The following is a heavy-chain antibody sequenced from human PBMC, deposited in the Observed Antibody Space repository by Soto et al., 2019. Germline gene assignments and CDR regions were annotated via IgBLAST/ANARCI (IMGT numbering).Heavy chain of an antibody. CDR3: ARETRDGSYSYYFDY. CDR2: IIPILGIA. Sequence: GASVKVSCKASGGTFSSYTISWVRQAPGQGLEWMGRIIPILGIANYAQEFQGRVTITADKSTSTAYMELSSLRSEDTAVYYCARETRDGSYSYYFDYWGQGTLVTVSS. J-gene: IGHJ4*02. V-gene: IGHV1-69*04. D-gene: IGHD1-26*01. CDR1: GGTFSSYT.